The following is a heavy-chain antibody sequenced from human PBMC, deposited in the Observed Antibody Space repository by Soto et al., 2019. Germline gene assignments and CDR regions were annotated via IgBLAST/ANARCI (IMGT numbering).Heavy chain of an antibody. Sequence: EVQLLESGGGLVQPGGSLRLSCAASGFTFSSCAMGWVRQAPGKGLEWVSGISGNGGSTYYADSVKGRFTISRDTSKNTLYLQMDSLGAEDTAIYYCAKVVGDGNDYYGFWGQGTLVTVSS. D-gene: IGHD3-22*01. CDR1: GFTFSSCA. V-gene: IGHV3-23*01. CDR2: ISGNGGST. J-gene: IGHJ4*02. CDR3: AKVVGDGNDYYGF.